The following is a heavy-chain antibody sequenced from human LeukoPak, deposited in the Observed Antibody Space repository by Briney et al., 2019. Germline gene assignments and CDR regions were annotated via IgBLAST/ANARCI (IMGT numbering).Heavy chain of an antibody. D-gene: IGHD1-1*01. J-gene: IGHJ4*02. CDR2: IYSGGST. Sequence: GGSLRLSCAASGFTVSSNYMSWVRQAPGKGLEWVSVIYSGGSTYYADSVKGRFTISRDNSKNTLYLQMNSLRAEDTAVYYCARHRSPLRRYGYFDYWGQGTLVTVSS. CDR1: GFTVSSNY. CDR3: ARHRSPLRRYGYFDY. V-gene: IGHV3-66*04.